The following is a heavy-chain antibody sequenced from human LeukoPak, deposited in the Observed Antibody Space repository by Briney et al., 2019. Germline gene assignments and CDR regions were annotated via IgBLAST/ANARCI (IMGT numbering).Heavy chain of an antibody. CDR2: IYYSGST. J-gene: IGHJ5*02. CDR1: GGSISSSSYY. D-gene: IGHD2/OR15-2a*01. V-gene: IGHV4-39*07. Sequence: SETLSLTCTVSGGSISSSSYYWGWIRQPPGKGLEWIGSIYYSGSTYYNPSLKSRVTISVDTSKNQFSLKLSSVTAADTAVYYCARDSNVNWFDPWGQGTLVTVSS. CDR3: ARDSNVNWFDP.